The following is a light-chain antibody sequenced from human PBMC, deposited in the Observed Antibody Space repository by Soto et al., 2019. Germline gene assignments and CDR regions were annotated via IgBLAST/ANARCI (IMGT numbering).Light chain of an antibody. CDR2: GAS. J-gene: IGKJ4*01. CDR3: QHYANSPLLLT. CDR1: QSVDSRF. Sequence: EIVLTQSPVTLSLSPGERATLSCRASQSVDSRFLAWYRQKPGQAPRLLIYGASSRATGIPDRISGSGSGTDFTLTISRLEPEDFAVYYCQHYANSPLLLTFGGGTKVAIK. V-gene: IGKV3-20*01.